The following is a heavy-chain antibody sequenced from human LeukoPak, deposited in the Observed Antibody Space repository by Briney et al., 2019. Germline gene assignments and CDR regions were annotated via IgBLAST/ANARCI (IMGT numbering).Heavy chain of an antibody. V-gene: IGHV5-51*01. CDR3: ARHGSSSWYSTHAFDI. D-gene: IGHD6-13*01. Sequence: GESLKISCKASGYIFTNYWIGWVRQMPGKGLEWMGIIYPGDSDTRYGPSFQGQVTISADKSISTAYLQWSSLKASDTAMYYCARHGSSSWYSTHAFDIWGQGTMVTVSS. J-gene: IGHJ3*02. CDR1: GYIFTNYW. CDR2: IYPGDSDT.